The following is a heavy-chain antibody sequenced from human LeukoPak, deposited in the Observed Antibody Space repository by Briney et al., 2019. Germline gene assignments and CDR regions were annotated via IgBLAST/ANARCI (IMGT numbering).Heavy chain of an antibody. Sequence: SETLSLTCTVSGGSISSYYWSWIRQPAGKGLEWIGRIYTSGSTNYNPSLKSRVTISVDTSKNQFSLKLSSVTAADTAVYYCASLPRSIAVAGTGDYWGQGTLVTVSS. CDR3: ASLPRSIAVAGTGDY. D-gene: IGHD6-19*01. CDR1: GGSISSYY. J-gene: IGHJ4*02. V-gene: IGHV4-4*07. CDR2: IYTSGST.